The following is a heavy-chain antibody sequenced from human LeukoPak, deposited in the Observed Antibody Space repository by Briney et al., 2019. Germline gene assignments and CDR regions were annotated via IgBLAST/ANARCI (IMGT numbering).Heavy chain of an antibody. CDR1: GGSISSGSYY. Sequence: TSETLSLTCTVSGGSISSGSYYWSWIRQPAGKGLEWIGRIYTSGSTNYNPSLKSRVTISVDTSKNQFSLKLSSVTAADTAVYYCARGSVSMMSYFDYWGQGTLVTVSS. CDR3: ARGSVSMMSYFDY. D-gene: IGHD2-21*01. CDR2: IYTSGST. V-gene: IGHV4-61*02. J-gene: IGHJ4*02.